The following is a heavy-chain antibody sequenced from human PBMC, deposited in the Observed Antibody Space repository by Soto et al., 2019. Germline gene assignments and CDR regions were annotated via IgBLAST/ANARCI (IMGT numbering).Heavy chain of an antibody. CDR1: GFTFSSYG. CDR2: ISDDGTRK. CDR3: VKDRRTDAYGIDV. J-gene: IGHJ6*02. D-gene: IGHD2-21*01. V-gene: IGHV3-30*18. Sequence: QVQLVESGGGVVQPGRSLRLSCAASGFTFSSYGVHWVRQAPSRGLEWVAVISDDGTRKHCGDSVKGRFTISRDNSQNTLFLQMNSLRDEDTGGYYCVKDRRTDAYGIDVWGQGTTVNVSS.